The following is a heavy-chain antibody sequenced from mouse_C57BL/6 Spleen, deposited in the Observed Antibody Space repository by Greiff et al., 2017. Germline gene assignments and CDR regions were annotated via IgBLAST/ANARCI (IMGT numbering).Heavy chain of an antibody. CDR3: TRDPGDCGSSYEWFAY. Sequence: EVQLVESGEGLVKPGGSLKLSCAASGFTFSSYAMSWVRQTPEKRLEWVAYISSGGDYIYYADTVKGRFTISRDNARNTLYLQMSSLKSEETAMYYCTRDPGDCGSSYEWFAYWGQVTLVTVSA. V-gene: IGHV5-9-1*02. CDR1: GFTFSSYA. J-gene: IGHJ3*01. CDR2: ISSGGDYI. D-gene: IGHD1-1*01.